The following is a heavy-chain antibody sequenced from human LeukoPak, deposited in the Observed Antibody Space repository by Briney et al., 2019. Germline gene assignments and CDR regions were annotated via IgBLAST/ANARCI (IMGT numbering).Heavy chain of an antibody. Sequence: PGGSLRLSCAASGFTFSSYWMSWVRQAPGKGLEWVANIKQDGSEKYYVDSVKGRFTISRDNAKNSLYLQMNSLRAEDTAVYYCARDSRDSSGYFDYWGQGTLVTVSS. CDR1: GFTFSSYW. J-gene: IGHJ4*02. D-gene: IGHD3-22*01. CDR2: IKQDGSEK. CDR3: ARDSRDSSGYFDY. V-gene: IGHV3-7*01.